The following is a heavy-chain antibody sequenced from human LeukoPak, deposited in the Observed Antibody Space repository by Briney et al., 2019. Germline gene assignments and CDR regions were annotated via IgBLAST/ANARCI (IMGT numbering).Heavy chain of an antibody. Sequence: FTDYYMHWIRQPPGKGREWIGEINDSGSTNYNPSLKSGVTISVDTSKDQFSLQLNSVTPEDTAVYYCARDGETMVRGSYYMDVWGNGTTVTVSS. V-gene: IGHV4-34*01. CDR1: FTDYY. J-gene: IGHJ6*03. CDR3: ARDGETMVRGSYYMDV. CDR2: INDSGST. D-gene: IGHD3-10*01.